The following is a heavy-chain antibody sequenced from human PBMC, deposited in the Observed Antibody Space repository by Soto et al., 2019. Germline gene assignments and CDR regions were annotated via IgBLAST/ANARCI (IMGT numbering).Heavy chain of an antibody. V-gene: IGHV1-18*04. D-gene: IGHD4-17*01. CDR3: AERTSGTTWGESDY. CDR1: GYIFSDYG. Sequence: QVQVMQSGAEVKKPGDSVKVSCKTSGYIFSDYGLNWVRQAPGQGLEWMGWISGYSGNANLAQKFHGRVTMTTDTSTRTAYMGLRRLRSDDTAVYYWAERTSGTTWGESDYWGQGTLVTVSS. CDR2: ISGYSGNA. J-gene: IGHJ4*02.